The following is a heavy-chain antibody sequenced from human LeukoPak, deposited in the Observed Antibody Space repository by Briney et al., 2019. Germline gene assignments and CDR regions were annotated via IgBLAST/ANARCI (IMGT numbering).Heavy chain of an antibody. D-gene: IGHD3-10*01. CDR1: GFTFSSYS. CDR3: ARGGTMVRGVISLLDV. V-gene: IGHV3-21*01. J-gene: IGHJ6*04. Sequence: GGSLRLSCAASGFTFSSYSMNWVRQAPGKGLEWVSSISSSSSYIYYADSVKGRFTISRDNAKNSLYLQMNSLRAGDTAVYYCARGGTMVRGVISLLDVWGKGTTVTISS. CDR2: ISSSSSYI.